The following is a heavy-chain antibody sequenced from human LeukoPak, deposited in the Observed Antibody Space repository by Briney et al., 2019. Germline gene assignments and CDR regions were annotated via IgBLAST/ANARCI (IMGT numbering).Heavy chain of an antibody. CDR1: EYTFTSYA. V-gene: IGHV1-18*01. Sequence: ASVKVSCKSSEYTFTSYAMNWVRQAPGQGLEWMGWISAYNGDTNYAQKFRGRVTMTTDTSTSTAYMELRSLRSDDTAVYYCARAWGGYFDYWGQGTLVTVSS. J-gene: IGHJ4*02. CDR3: ARAWGGYFDY. CDR2: ISAYNGDT. D-gene: IGHD3-16*01.